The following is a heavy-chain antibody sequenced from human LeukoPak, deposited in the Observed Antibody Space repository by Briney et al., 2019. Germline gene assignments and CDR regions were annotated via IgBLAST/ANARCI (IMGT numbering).Heavy chain of an antibody. V-gene: IGHV3-23*01. CDR1: GFTFSSYA. J-gene: IGHJ4*02. CDR3: VMLGCSSTSCYLVGDY. Sequence: GGSLRLSCAASGFTFSSYAMSWVRQAPGKGLEWVSAISGSGGSTYYADSVKGRFTISRDNPKNTLYLQMSSLRAEDTAVYYCVMLGCSSTSCYLVGDYWGQGTLVTVSS. D-gene: IGHD2-2*01. CDR2: ISGSGGST.